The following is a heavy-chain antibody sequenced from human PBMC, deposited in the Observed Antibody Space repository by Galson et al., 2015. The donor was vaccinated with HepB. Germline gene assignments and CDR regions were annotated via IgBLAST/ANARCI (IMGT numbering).Heavy chain of an antibody. CDR3: ARVNYEMDAFDI. CDR1: GYTFTSYG. V-gene: IGHV1-18*04. Sequence: VKVSCKASGYTFTSYGISWVRQAPGQGLEWMGWISAYNGNTNYAQKFQGRVTMTTDTSTSTAYIELRSLRSDDTAVYYCARVNYEMDAFDIWGQVTMVTVSS. J-gene: IGHJ3*02. D-gene: IGHD3-3*01. CDR2: ISAYNGNT.